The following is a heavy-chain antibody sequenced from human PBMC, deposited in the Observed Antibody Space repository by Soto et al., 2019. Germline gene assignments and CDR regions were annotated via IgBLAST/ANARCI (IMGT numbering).Heavy chain of an antibody. CDR2: IDPSDSYT. Sequence: HGESLKISCKGSGYSFTSYWISWVRQMPGKGLEWMGRIDPSDSYTNYSPSFQGHVTISADKSISTAYLQWSSLKASDTAMYYCASPAGNLAARTYHYGIYVRAQRTTVPVS. D-gene: IGHD6-6*01. J-gene: IGHJ6*02. CDR3: ASPAGNLAARTYHYGIYV. V-gene: IGHV5-10-1*01. CDR1: GYSFTSYW.